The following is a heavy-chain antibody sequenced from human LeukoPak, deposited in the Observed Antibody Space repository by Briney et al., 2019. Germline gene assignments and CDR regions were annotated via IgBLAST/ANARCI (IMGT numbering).Heavy chain of an antibody. V-gene: IGHV3-7*01. D-gene: IGHD3-3*01. CDR1: GFTFSDFR. J-gene: IGHJ4*02. CDR2: IKQDGSEN. CDR3: ARASANY. Sequence: PGGSLRLSCAASGFTFSDFRMSWVRQAPGKGLEWVAIIKQDGSENYYLDSVKGRFTISRDNTKNSLCLQMNSLRAEDTAVYYCARASANYWGQGTLVTVSS.